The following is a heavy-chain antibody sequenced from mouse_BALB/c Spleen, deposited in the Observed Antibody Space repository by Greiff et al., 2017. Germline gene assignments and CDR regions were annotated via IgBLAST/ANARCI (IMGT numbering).Heavy chain of an antibody. CDR2: ISNGGGST. Sequence: EVKLVESGGGLVQPGGSLKLSCAASGFTFSSYTMSWVRQTPEKRLEWVAYISNGGGSTYYPDTVKGRFTISRDNAKNTLYLQMSSLKSEDTAMYYCARLGDYYALDYWGQGTSVTVSS. J-gene: IGHJ4*01. CDR1: GFTFSSYT. CDR3: ARLGDYYALDY. V-gene: IGHV5-12-2*01.